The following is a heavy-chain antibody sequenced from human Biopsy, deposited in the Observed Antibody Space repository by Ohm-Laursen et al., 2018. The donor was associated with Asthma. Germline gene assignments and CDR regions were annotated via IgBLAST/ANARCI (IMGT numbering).Heavy chain of an antibody. Sequence: SLRLSCAASGFTFSNFAMTWVRQAPGKGPEWVSTISASGNSTYYGDSVKGRSTISRDNSKNTLFLHMNSLRADDTAVYYCAKGMDTFDIWGQGTLVTVSS. CDR1: GFTFSNFA. D-gene: IGHD5-18*01. CDR2: ISASGNST. CDR3: AKGMDTFDI. J-gene: IGHJ3*02. V-gene: IGHV3-23*01.